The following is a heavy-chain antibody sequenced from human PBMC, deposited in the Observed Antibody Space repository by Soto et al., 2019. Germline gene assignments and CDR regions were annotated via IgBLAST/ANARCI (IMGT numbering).Heavy chain of an antibody. CDR1: GGSINNHY. CDR2: VYYNGIT. Sequence: QVQLQESGPGLVKPSETLSLTCTVSGGSINNHYWSWIRQPPGKGLEWLGYVYYNGITNYNPSLKSRVTMSVDTSKNQLFLNLTSLTAADTAMYYCTRANLYSEYWGQGTLVTVSS. CDR3: TRANLYSEY. J-gene: IGHJ4*02. V-gene: IGHV4-59*11. D-gene: IGHD2-8*01.